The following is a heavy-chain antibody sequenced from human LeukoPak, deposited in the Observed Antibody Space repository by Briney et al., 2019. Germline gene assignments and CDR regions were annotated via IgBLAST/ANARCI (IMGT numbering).Heavy chain of an antibody. V-gene: IGHV1-46*01. D-gene: IGHD6-19*01. CDR3: VGGTGWLAPNYFWFDP. J-gene: IGHJ5*02. CDR2: INPSGGST. CDR1: GYTFTSYY. Sequence: ASVKVSCKASGYTFTSYYMHWVRQAPGQGLEWMGIINPSGGSTSYAQKFQGRVTMTRDTSTSTVYMELSSLRSEDTAVYYCVGGTGWLAPNYFWFDPWGQGTLVTVSS.